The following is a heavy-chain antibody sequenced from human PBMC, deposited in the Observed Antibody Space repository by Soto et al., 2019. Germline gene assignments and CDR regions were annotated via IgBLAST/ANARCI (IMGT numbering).Heavy chain of an antibody. CDR1: GFTFSSYA. CDR3: ATRSSGWYFDY. V-gene: IGHV3-23*01. Sequence: EVQLLESGGGLVQPGGSLRLSCAASGFTFSSYAMSWVRQAPGKGLEWVSAISGSGGSTYYADSVKGRFTISRDNTKNSLYLQMNSLSSEDTAVYYCATRSSGWYFDYWGHGTLVTVSS. J-gene: IGHJ4*01. CDR2: ISGSGGST. D-gene: IGHD6-19*01.